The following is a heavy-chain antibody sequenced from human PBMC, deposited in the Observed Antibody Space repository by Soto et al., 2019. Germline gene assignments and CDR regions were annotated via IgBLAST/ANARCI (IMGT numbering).Heavy chain of an antibody. D-gene: IGHD4-17*01. CDR1: GGTFSSYA. CDR3: ARVGHGDYGGYYYGMDV. Sequence: SVKVSCKASGGTFSSYAISWVRQAPGQVLEWMGGIIPIFGTANYAQKFQGRVTITADESTSTAYMELSSLRSEDTAVYYCARVGHGDYGGYYYGMDVWRQGTTVTVSS. J-gene: IGHJ6*02. V-gene: IGHV1-69*13. CDR2: IIPIFGTA.